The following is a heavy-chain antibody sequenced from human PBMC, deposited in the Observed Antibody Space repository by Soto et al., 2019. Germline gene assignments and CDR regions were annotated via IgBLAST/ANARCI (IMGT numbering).Heavy chain of an antibody. V-gene: IGHV3-23*01. J-gene: IGHJ3*02. D-gene: IGHD3-9*01. CDR3: AKDRAQVLRYFDWPRDAFDI. CDR2: ISGSGGST. CDR1: GFTFSSYA. Sequence: PGGSLRLSCAASGFTFSSYAMSWVRQAPGKGLEWVSAISGSGGSTYYADSVKGRFTISRDNSKNTLYLQMNSLRAEDTAVYYCAKDRAQVLRYFDWPRDAFDIWGQGTMVTVSS.